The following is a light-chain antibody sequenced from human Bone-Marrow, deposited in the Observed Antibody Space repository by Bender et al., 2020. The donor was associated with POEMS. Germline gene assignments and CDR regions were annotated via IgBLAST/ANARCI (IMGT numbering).Light chain of an antibody. CDR2: EDK. CDR1: ALSNQY. Sequence: ARITCSGDALSNQYAYWYQQKPGQAPVLVIYEDKERPSGIPERFSGSSSGTTVTLTISGVQADDEADYFCQSGDNSGTYVKFGGGTKVTVL. J-gene: IGLJ2*01. V-gene: IGLV3-25*03. CDR3: QSGDNSGTYVK.